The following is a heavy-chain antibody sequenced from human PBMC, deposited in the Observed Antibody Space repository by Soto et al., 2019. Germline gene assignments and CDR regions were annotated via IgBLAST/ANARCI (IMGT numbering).Heavy chain of an antibody. Sequence: SETLSLTCSVSGGSITSYTHYWSWIRQTPRRGLEWIGYIYYSGTTYYNPSLKSRVTISIDTSKNQFSLSLTSVVAADTAVYYCVREIGDSFDSRGYPDHWGQGTLVTVLS. J-gene: IGHJ4*02. CDR3: VREIGDSFDSRGYPDH. CDR1: GGSITSYTHY. V-gene: IGHV4-30-4*01. D-gene: IGHD3-22*01. CDR2: IYYSGTT.